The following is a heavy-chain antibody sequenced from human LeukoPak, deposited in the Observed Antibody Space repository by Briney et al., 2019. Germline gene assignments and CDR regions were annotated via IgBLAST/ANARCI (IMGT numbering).Heavy chain of an antibody. V-gene: IGHV4-34*01. CDR3: ARGGLSYYDSSGPRDGYFDY. D-gene: IGHD3-22*01. CDR2: INHSGST. CDR1: GGSFSGYY. Sequence: PSETLSLTCAVYGGSFSGYYWSWIRQPPGKGLEWIGEINHSGSTNYNPSLKSRVTISVVTSKNQFSLKLSSVTAADTAVYYCARGGLSYYDSSGPRDGYFDYWGQGTLVTVSS. J-gene: IGHJ4*02.